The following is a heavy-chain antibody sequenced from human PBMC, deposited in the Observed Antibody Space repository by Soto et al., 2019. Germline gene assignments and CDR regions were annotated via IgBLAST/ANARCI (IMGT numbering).Heavy chain of an antibody. CDR1: GFTFSSYG. CDR2: IWYDGSNK. J-gene: IGHJ2*01. Sequence: QVQLVESGGGVVQPGRSLRLSCAASGFTFSSYGMHWVRQAPGKGLEWVAVIWYDGSNKYYADSVKGRFTISRDNSKNTLYLQMNSLRAEDTAVYYCARDSREDFWRGLRYFDLWGRGTLVTVSS. V-gene: IGHV3-33*01. CDR3: ARDSREDFWRGLRYFDL. D-gene: IGHD3-3*01.